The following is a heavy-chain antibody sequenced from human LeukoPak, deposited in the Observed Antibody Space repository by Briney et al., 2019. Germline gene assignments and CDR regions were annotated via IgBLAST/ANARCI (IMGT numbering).Heavy chain of an antibody. CDR3: ATDTIFGVVRGACDI. J-gene: IGHJ3*02. D-gene: IGHD3-3*01. CDR2: IYPGDSDT. Sequence: GESLQISCQASGYSFTSYWIGWVRPMPGKGLEWMGIIYPGDSDTRYSPSFQGQVTISADKSISTAYLQWSSLKASDTAMYYCATDTIFGVVRGACDIWGQGTMVTVSS. CDR1: GYSFTSYW. V-gene: IGHV5-51*01.